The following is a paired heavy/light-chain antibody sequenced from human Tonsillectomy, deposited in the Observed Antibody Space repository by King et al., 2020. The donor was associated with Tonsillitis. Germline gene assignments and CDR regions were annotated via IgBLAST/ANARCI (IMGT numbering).Heavy chain of an antibody. J-gene: IGHJ4*02. V-gene: IGHV3-33*05. CDR2: ISSDGSKK. CDR1: GFTFSSHV. CDR3: ARVDILIGFTDY. D-gene: IGHD3-9*01. Sequence: QVQLVESGGGVIQPGRSLRLSCAASGFTFSSHVMQWVRQAPGKGLEWVTVISSDGSKKEYVDSVKGRFTISRDNSKNTVYLQMNSLRAEDTAVYYCARVDILIGFTDYWGQGTQVTVSP.
Light chain of an antibody. V-gene: IGKV1-5*03. Sequence: DIQMTQSPSTLSASVGDRVTITCRASQSISHWLAWYQHKAGKAPTLLVYEASYLEGGVPSRFSGSGSGTEFTLTITSLQPDDFATYYCQHYNRHSWTFGQGTKVEIK. CDR3: QHYNRHSWT. CDR1: QSISHW. CDR2: EAS. J-gene: IGKJ1*01.